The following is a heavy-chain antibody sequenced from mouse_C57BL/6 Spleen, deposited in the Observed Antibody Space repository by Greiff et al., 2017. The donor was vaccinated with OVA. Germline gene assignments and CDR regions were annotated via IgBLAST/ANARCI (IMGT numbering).Heavy chain of an antibody. Sequence: LVESGPELVKPGASVKISCKASGYSFTDYNMNWVKQSHGKSLEWIGVITPNYGTTSYNQKFKGKATLTVDPSSSTAYMQPNSLTSEDSAVDDCASTAGGYFDVWGTGTMVTVSS. D-gene: IGHD1-2*01. CDR1: GYSFTDYN. J-gene: IGHJ1*03. V-gene: IGHV1-39*01. CDR2: ITPNYGTT. CDR3: ASTAGGYFDV.